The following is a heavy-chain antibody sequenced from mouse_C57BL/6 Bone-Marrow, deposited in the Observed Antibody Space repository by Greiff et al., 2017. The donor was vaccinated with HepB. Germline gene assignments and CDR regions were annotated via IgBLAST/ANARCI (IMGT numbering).Heavy chain of an antibody. Sequence: QVHVKQSGPGLVQPSQSLSITCTVSGFSLTSYGVHWVRQSPGKGLEWLGVIWSGGSTDYNAAFISRLSISKDNSKSQVFFKMNSLQADDTAIYYCARTFITTVYAMDYWGQGTSVTVSS. D-gene: IGHD1-1*01. CDR1: GFSLTSYG. V-gene: IGHV2-2*01. CDR3: ARTFITTVYAMDY. J-gene: IGHJ4*01. CDR2: IWSGGST.